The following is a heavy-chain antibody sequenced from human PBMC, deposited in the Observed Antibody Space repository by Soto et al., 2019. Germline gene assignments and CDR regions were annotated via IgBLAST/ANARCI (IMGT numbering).Heavy chain of an antibody. CDR1: GGSISSGGYS. J-gene: IGHJ4*02. Sequence: KPSETLSLTCAVSGGSISSGGYSWSWIRQPPGEGLEWIGYIYHSGSTYYNPSLKSRVTISVDRSKNQFSLKLSSVTAADTAVYYCARYSSSWSFDYWGQGTLVTVSS. CDR2: IYHSGST. V-gene: IGHV4-30-2*01. CDR3: ARYSSSWSFDY. D-gene: IGHD6-13*01.